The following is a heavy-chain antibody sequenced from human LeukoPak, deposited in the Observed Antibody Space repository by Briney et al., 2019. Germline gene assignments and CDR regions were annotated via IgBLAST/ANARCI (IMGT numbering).Heavy chain of an antibody. CDR1: GDSISSGNW. V-gene: IGHV4-4*02. J-gene: IGHJ4*02. Sequence: ASETLSLTCAVSGDSISSGNWWSWVRQPPAKGLEWIGEIYRSGSTNYNPSLKSRVTISVDKSKNQFSLKLSSVTAADAAVYYCARGNVALGETYYFDYWGQGTLVTVSS. CDR3: ARGNVALGETYYFDY. CDR2: IYRSGST. D-gene: IGHD3-3*02.